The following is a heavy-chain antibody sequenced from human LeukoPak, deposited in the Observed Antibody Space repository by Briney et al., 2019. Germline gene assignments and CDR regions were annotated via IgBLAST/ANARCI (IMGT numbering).Heavy chain of an antibody. CDR2: IYYSGST. CDR3: ARFMSSTSLAYYFDY. J-gene: IGHJ4*02. Sequence: SETLSLTCTVSGGSISSYYWSWIRQPPGKGLEWIGYIYYSGSTNYNPSLKSRVTISVDTSKNQFSLKLSSVTAADTAVYYCARFMSSTSLAYYFDYWGQGTLVTVSS. D-gene: IGHD2-2*01. CDR1: GGSISSYY. V-gene: IGHV4-59*12.